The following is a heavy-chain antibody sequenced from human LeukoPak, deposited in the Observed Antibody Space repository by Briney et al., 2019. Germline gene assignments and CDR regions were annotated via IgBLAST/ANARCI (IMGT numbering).Heavy chain of an antibody. CDR2: IYYTGST. Sequence: SETLSLTCTVSGXSIRSYYWSWIRQPPGKGLEWIGYIYYTGSTNYNPSLKSRVTISVDTSKKQFSLKLNSVTAADTAFYYCARLDGYDTSGHYSFDYWGQGTLVTVSS. J-gene: IGHJ4*02. CDR1: GXSIRSYY. V-gene: IGHV4-59*01. CDR3: ARLDGYDTSGHYSFDY. D-gene: IGHD3-22*01.